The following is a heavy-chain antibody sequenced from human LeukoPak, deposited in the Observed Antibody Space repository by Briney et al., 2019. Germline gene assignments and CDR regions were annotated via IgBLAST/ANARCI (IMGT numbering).Heavy chain of an antibody. CDR2: IIPIFGTA. CDR3: ARSRTGPTYYYYYMDV. CDR1: GGTFSSYA. V-gene: IGHV1-69*13. J-gene: IGHJ6*03. Sequence: SVKVSCKASGGTFSSYAISWVRQAPGQGLEWMGGIIPIFGTANYAQKFQGRVTITADESTSTAYMELSSLRSEDTAVYYCARSRTGPTYYYYYMDVWGKGTTVTVSS. D-gene: IGHD1-7*01.